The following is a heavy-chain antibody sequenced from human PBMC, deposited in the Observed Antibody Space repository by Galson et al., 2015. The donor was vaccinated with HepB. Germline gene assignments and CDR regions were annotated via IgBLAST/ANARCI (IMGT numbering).Heavy chain of an antibody. D-gene: IGHD3-3*01. Sequence: SLRLSCAASGFTFSSYGMHWVRQAPGKGLEWVAVISYDGSNKYYADSVKGRFTISRDNSKNTLYLQMNSLRAEDTAVYYCANLDFWSDIKPPVCDYWGQGTLVTVSS. CDR3: ANLDFWSDIKPPVCDY. CDR2: ISYDGSNK. V-gene: IGHV3-30*18. CDR1: GFTFSSYG. J-gene: IGHJ4*02.